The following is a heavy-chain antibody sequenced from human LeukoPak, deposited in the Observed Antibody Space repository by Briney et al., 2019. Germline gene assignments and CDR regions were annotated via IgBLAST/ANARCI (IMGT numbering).Heavy chain of an antibody. J-gene: IGHJ4*02. CDR1: GYTFTSYA. CDR2: IIPIFGTA. V-gene: IGHV1-69*05. CDR3: ARGGYSSSWYPEGLDY. D-gene: IGHD6-13*01. Sequence: GASVKVSCKASGYTFTSYAISWVRQAPGQGLEWMGRIIPIFGTANYAQKFQGRVTITTDESTSTAYMELSSLRSEDTAVYYCARGGYSSSWYPEGLDYWGQGTLVTVSS.